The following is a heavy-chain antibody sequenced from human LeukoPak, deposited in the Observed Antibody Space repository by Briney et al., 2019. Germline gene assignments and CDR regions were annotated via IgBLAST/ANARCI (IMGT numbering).Heavy chain of an antibody. CDR2: IYYSGST. V-gene: IGHV4-39*01. J-gene: IGHJ4*01. CDR1: GGSISSSSYY. Sequence: PSETLSLTCTVSGGSISSSSYYWGWIRQPPGKGLEWIGSIYYSGSTYDNPSLKSRVTISVDTSKNQFSLKLSSVTAADSAVYYCARGVPDDYRVDYWGQGTLVTVSS. D-gene: IGHD4-11*01. CDR3: ARGVPDDYRVDY.